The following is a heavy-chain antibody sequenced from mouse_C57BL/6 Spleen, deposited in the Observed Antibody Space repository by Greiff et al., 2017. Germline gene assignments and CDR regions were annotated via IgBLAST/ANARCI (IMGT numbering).Heavy chain of an antibody. CDR2: IYPGSGST. V-gene: IGHV1-55*01. CDR1: GYTFTSYW. D-gene: IGHD1-1*01. J-gene: IGHJ3*01. CDR3: KRNYGSSYGFAY. Sequence: QVQLQQPGAELVKPGASVKMSCKASGYTFTSYWITWVKQRPGQGLEWIGDIYPGSGSTNYNEKFKSKATLTVDTSSSTAYMQLSSLTSEDSAVYYCKRNYGSSYGFAYWGQGTLVTVSA.